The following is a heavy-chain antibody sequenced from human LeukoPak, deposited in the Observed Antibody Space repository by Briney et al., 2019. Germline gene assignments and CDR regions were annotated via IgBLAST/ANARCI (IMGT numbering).Heavy chain of an antibody. Sequence: PSETLSLTCSVSGASISSGSNYWGWLRQPPGKTLEWIGSIYSSGSTYYNPSLKSRVIIIIDTPKNHFSLTLSSVTAADTAVYYCARAHWCNWNDVSGFDPWGQGTLVTVSS. CDR3: ARAHWCNWNDVSGFDP. CDR2: IYSSGST. CDR1: GASISSGSNY. J-gene: IGHJ5*02. V-gene: IGHV4-39*07. D-gene: IGHD1-1*01.